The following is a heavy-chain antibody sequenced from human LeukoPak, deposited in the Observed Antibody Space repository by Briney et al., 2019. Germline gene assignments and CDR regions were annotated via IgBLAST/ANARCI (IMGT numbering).Heavy chain of an antibody. CDR3: AKDRPNFHENSGHYYRRDGDS. V-gene: IGHV3-23*01. J-gene: IGHJ5*01. CDR1: GFTFYMYA. D-gene: IGHD3-22*01. Sequence: GGSLTLSCQASGFTFYMYAMSWVRQAPGEGLEWVASMCGTAGCTFYPDSVKGRFTISRDNSKNVLHLRMNSLTAEDTAIYYCAKDRPNFHENSGHYYRRDGDSWGQGTLVTVSS. CDR2: MCGTAGCT.